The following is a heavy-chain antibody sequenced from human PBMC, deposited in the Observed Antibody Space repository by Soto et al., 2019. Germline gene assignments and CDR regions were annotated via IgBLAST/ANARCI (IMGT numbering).Heavy chain of an antibody. CDR1: GGSISSGGYF. CDR3: ARVAKEENPKVGSWYYFDY. CDR2: IYYSGRT. J-gene: IGHJ4*02. V-gene: IGHV4-31*03. D-gene: IGHD6-13*01. Sequence: QVQLQESGPGLVKPSQTLSLTCTVSGGSISSGGYFWSWVRQHPGKGLEWIGNIYYSGRTYYNPSLKSRFTISVDTSKNQFSLNLSSVTAADTAVYYCARVAKEENPKVGSWYYFDYWGQGTRVTVSS.